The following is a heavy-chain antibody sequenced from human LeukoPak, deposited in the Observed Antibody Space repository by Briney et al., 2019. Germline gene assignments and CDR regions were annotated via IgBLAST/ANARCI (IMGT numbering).Heavy chain of an antibody. CDR2: IYYSGST. V-gene: IGHV4-30-4*01. Sequence: NTSEILSLTCTVSGGSISSGDYYWSWIRQPPGKGLEWIGYIYYSGSTYYNPSLKSRVTISVDTSKNQFSLKLSSVTAADTAVYYCARQGSSGHDYWGQGTLVTVSS. J-gene: IGHJ4*02. D-gene: IGHD6-19*01. CDR1: GGSISSGDYY. CDR3: ARQGSSGHDY.